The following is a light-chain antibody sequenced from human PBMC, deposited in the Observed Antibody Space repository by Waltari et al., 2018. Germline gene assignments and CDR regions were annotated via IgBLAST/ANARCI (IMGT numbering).Light chain of an antibody. CDR3: QHYNTYPLT. CDR2: KAS. J-gene: IGKJ4*01. Sequence: DIQMTQSPSSLSASVGDRVTITCRASQSISTYVNWYQQKPGKAPKLLIYKASGLESGVPSRFSGSGSGTEFTLTISSLQPDDFATYYCQHYNTYPLTFGGGTKVEIK. CDR1: QSISTY. V-gene: IGKV1-5*03.